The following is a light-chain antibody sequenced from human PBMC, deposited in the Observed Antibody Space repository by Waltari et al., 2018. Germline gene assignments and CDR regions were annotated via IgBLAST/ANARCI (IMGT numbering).Light chain of an antibody. J-gene: IGKJ4*01. CDR3: HLYGSSPPIT. Sequence: EIVLTQSPDTLSLSPGERATLSCRASQTVSKNLLAWYQQRPGQAPRLRIYAETTRATGIPDRISGSGSGTDFTLTISRLEPEDFAVYYCHLYGSSPPITFGGGTKVEIK. CDR1: QTVSKNL. CDR2: AET. V-gene: IGKV3-20*01.